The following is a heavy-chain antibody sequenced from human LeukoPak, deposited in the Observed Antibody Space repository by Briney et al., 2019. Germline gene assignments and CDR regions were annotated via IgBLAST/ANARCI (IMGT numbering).Heavy chain of an antibody. CDR1: GYTFTSYG. J-gene: IGHJ4*02. D-gene: IGHD3-3*01. Sequence: ASVKVSCKASGYTFTSYGISWVRQAPGQGLEWMGWISAYNGNTNYAQKLQGRVTMTTDTSTSTAYMKLRSLRSDDTAVYYCARDRSYDFWSGYVFDYWGQGTLVTVSS. V-gene: IGHV1-18*01. CDR3: ARDRSYDFWSGYVFDY. CDR2: ISAYNGNT.